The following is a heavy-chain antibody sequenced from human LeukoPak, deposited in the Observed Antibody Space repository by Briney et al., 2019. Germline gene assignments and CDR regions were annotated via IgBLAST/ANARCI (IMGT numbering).Heavy chain of an antibody. CDR3: ARAYYDFWSGYLTEYFQH. CDR1: GYTFTGYY. V-gene: IGHV1-2*02. J-gene: IGHJ1*01. CDR2: INPNSGGT. Sequence: ASVKVSCKASGYTFTGYYMHWVRQAPGQGLEWMGWINPNSGGTNYAQKFQGRVTMTRDTSISTAYMELSRLRSDDTAVYYCARAYYDFWSGYLTEYFQHWGQGTLVTVSS. D-gene: IGHD3-3*01.